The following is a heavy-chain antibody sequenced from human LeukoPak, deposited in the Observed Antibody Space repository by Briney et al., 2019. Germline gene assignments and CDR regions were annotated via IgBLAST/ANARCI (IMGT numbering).Heavy chain of an antibody. Sequence: ASVKVSCKASGYTFTSYAMNWVRQAPGQGLEWMGRINTYNGNTNYAQNLQGSVIMTIDRSTTTAYMELRSLRSDDTAVYYCARELYGSGSYYGTNWFDPWGQGTLVTVSS. D-gene: IGHD3-10*01. CDR1: GYTFTSYA. V-gene: IGHV1-18*01. J-gene: IGHJ5*02. CDR2: INTYNGNT. CDR3: ARELYGSGSYYGTNWFDP.